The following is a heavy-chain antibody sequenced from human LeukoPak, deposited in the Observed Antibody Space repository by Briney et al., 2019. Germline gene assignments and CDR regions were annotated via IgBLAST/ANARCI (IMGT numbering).Heavy chain of an antibody. J-gene: IGHJ4*02. CDR1: GITFSSYW. CDR2: INQDGSEK. D-gene: IGHD5-24*01. CDR3: ARGDGYNYHFDY. V-gene: IGHV3-7*05. Sequence: GGSLRLSCAASGITFSSYWMSWVRQAPRKGLEWVANINQDGSEKDCVDSVKGRFTISRDNAKNSVYLQMNSMRAEDTAVYYCARGDGYNYHFDYWGQGALVTVSS.